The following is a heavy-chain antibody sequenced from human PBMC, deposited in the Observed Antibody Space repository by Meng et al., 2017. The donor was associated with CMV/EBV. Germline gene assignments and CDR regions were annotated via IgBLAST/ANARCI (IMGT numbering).Heavy chain of an antibody. CDR3: ARDQHLDCGGDCYTTPLGY. V-gene: IGHV1-2*02. Sequence: ASVKVSCKASGYTFTGYYMHWVRQAPGQGLEWMGWINPNSGGTDYAQKFQGRVTMTRDTSISTAYMELSRLRSDDTAVYYCARDQHLDCGGDCYTTPLGYWGQGT. J-gene: IGHJ4*02. CDR1: GYTFTGYY. D-gene: IGHD2-21*01. CDR2: INPNSGGT.